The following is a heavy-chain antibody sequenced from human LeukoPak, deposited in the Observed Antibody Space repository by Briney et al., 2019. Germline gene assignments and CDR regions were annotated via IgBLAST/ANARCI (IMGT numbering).Heavy chain of an antibody. CDR3: ARDRRDFWSTVIHNPLDY. CDR2: ISAYNGNT. J-gene: IGHJ4*02. V-gene: IGHV1-18*01. Sequence: ASVKVSCKASGYTFTSYGISWVRQAPGQGLEWMGWISAYNGNTNYAQKLQGRVTMTTDTSTSTAYMELRSLRSDDTAVYYCARDRRDFWSTVIHNPLDYWGQGTLVTVSS. D-gene: IGHD4-17*01. CDR1: GYTFTSYG.